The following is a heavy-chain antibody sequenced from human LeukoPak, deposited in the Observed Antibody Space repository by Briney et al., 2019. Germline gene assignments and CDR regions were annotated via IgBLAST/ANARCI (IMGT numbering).Heavy chain of an antibody. D-gene: IGHD3-3*01. J-gene: IGHJ4*02. Sequence: SETLSLTCAVYGGSFSGYYWSWIRQPPGKGLEWIGEINHSGSTNYNPSLESRVTISVGTSKNQFSLKLSSVTAADTAVYYCARGGYDFWSGYPLDYWGQGTLVTVSS. CDR3: ARGGYDFWSGYPLDY. CDR1: GGSFSGYY. CDR2: INHSGST. V-gene: IGHV4-34*01.